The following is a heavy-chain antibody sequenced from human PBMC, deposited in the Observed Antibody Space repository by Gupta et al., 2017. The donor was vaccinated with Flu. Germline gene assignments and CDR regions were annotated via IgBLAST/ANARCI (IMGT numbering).Heavy chain of an antibody. J-gene: IGHJ4*02. V-gene: IGHV3-30*18. Sequence: QAQLVESGGGVVEPGRSLRLSCAASGFTFSSFGMHWVRQAPGKGLEWVAVISHDESNKYYADSLKGRFTISRDNSKNTLYLQMDSLRPEDTAVYYCAKERGILEWLFLDYWGEGTLVTVSS. CDR3: AKERGILEWLFLDY. D-gene: IGHD3-3*01. CDR1: GFTFSSFG. CDR2: ISHDESNK.